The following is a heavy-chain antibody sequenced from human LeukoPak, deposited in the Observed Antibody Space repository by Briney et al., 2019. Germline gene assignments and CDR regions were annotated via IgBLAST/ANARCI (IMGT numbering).Heavy chain of an antibody. J-gene: IGHJ4*02. D-gene: IGHD6-19*01. CDR3: ARAKQWLKAQDY. V-gene: IGHV1-8*01. CDR1: GYTFTSYD. CDR2: MNPNSGNT. Sequence: ASVKVSCKASGYTFTSYDINWVRQATGQGLEWMGWMNPNSGNTGYAQKFQGRVTMTRNTSISTAYMELSSPRSEDTAVYYCARAKQWLKAQDYWGQGTLVTVSS.